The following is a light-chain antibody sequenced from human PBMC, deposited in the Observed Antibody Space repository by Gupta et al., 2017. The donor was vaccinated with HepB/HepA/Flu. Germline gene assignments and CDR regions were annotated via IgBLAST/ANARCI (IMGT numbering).Light chain of an antibody. CDR2: GAS. V-gene: IGKV3-20*01. CDR1: QSVSSSY. CDR3: QQDCSSPLT. Sequence: EIVLTQSPGTLSLSPGERATLPCRASQSVSSSYLAWYQQKPGQAPRLLIYGASSRATGIPDRFSGSGYGTEFTLTISRLEPEDFAVYYCQQDCSSPLTFGGGTKVEIK. J-gene: IGKJ4*01.